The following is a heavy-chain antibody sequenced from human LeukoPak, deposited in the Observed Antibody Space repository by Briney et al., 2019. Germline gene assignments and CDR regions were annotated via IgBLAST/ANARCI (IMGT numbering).Heavy chain of an antibody. CDR3: AKQLVATIVGDFDY. CDR1: GFTFSSYA. Sequence: PGGSLRLSCAASGFTFSSYAMSWVRQAPGKGLEWVSAISGSGGSTYYADSVKGRFTISRDNAKNTLYLQMNSLRAEDTAVYYCAKQLVATIVGDFDYWGQGTLVTVSS. J-gene: IGHJ4*02. CDR2: ISGSGGST. V-gene: IGHV3-23*01. D-gene: IGHD5-12*01.